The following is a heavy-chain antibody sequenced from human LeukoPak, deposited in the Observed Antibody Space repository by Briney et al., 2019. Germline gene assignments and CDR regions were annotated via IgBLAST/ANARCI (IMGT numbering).Heavy chain of an antibody. CDR1: X. Sequence: XXXXIRQPPGXGLXGXGEINHSGSTNYNPSLKXRVXISVETSKKQFSLKLRSVTAADTAVYYCGXXXXXXXXXXXXXXXXXXXVWG. J-gene: IGHJ3*01. V-gene: IGHV4-34*01. CDR2: INHSGST. CDR3: GXXXXXXXXXXXXXXXXXXXV.